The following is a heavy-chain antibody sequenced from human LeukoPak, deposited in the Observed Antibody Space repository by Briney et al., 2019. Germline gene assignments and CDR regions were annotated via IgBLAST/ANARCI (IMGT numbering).Heavy chain of an antibody. V-gene: IGHV3-7*03. CDR2: MREDGGEK. CDR3: AKHGDHFFDY. J-gene: IGHJ4*02. D-gene: IGHD7-27*01. CDR1: GFTFSTYW. Sequence: GGSLRLSCAASGFTFSTYWMGWVRQAPGKGLEWVAHMREDGGEKFYVDSVKGRFTISRDNAKNSLYLQLDSLRVEDTAVYYCAKHGDHFFDYWGQGVLVTVSS.